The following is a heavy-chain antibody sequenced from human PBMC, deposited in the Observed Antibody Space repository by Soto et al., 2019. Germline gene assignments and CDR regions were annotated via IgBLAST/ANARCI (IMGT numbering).Heavy chain of an antibody. V-gene: IGHV3-21*06. D-gene: IGHD3-16*02. J-gene: IGHJ6*02. CDR2: ITGSSSYI. CDR3: ARLVASEPGYGIDG. CDR1: GFIFSSHN. Sequence: DVQLVESGGCLGKPGGSLRLSCAASGFIFSSHNMNWVRQAPGKELEWISSITGSSSYIFYADPGKGRFTISRDKAKNTAYLPVNSLRAEDTGVYYGARLVASEPGYGIDGWGLGTTVTVSS.